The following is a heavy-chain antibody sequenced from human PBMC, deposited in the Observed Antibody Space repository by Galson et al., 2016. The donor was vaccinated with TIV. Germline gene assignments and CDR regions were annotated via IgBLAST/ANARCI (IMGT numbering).Heavy chain of an antibody. Sequence: SVKVSCKASGYTFTDSYLHWVRQAPGQGLEWMGWINPDSGATNYAQKFQGRVTMTRDKSTSTAYLDLRWLTSDATAVYFCARSPWGPPLGHCLLTACYTAWYSDVWGRGTLIIVSS. D-gene: IGHD2-15*01. CDR1: GYTFTDSY. CDR2: INPDSGAT. CDR3: ARSPWGPPLGHCLLTACYTAWYSDV. V-gene: IGHV1-2*02. J-gene: IGHJ2*01.